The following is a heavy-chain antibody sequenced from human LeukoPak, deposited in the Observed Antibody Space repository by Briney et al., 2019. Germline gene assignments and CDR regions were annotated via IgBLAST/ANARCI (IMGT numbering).Heavy chain of an antibody. CDR2: ISYDGSNK. Sequence: PGGSLRLSCAASGFTFSSYAMHWVRQAPGKGLEWVAVISYDGSNKYYADSVKGRFTISRDNSKNTLYLQMNSLRAEDTAVYYCARDLDTMVRTFDYWGQGTLVTVSS. V-gene: IGHV3-30-3*01. J-gene: IGHJ4*02. CDR1: GFTFSSYA. D-gene: IGHD3-10*01. CDR3: ARDLDTMVRTFDY.